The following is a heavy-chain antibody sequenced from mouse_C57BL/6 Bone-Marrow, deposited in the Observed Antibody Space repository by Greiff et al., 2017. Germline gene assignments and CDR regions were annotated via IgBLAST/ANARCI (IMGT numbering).Heavy chain of an antibody. Sequence: VQLQQPGAELVMPGASVKLSCKASGYTFTSYWMHWVKQRPGQGLEWIGEIDPSDSYTNYNQKFQGKSTLTVDKSSSTAYMQLSSLTSEDSAVYYCARDRYYGRSFAYWGKGTLVTVSA. D-gene: IGHD1-1*01. CDR2: IDPSDSYT. CDR3: ARDRYYGRSFAY. V-gene: IGHV1-69*01. CDR1: GYTFTSYW. J-gene: IGHJ3*01.